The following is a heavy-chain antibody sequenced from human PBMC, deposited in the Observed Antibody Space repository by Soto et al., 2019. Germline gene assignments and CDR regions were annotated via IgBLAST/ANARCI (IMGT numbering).Heavy chain of an antibody. CDR1: GFTFSSYW. Sequence: EVQLVESGGGLVQPGGSLSLSCAASGFTFSSYWMSWVRQATVKGLEWVGNIKQDGSEKNDVDFVKGRFTISRDNAKNSLYLQMTSLRAEDTAVYYCARIASAGRGWDVCGQGTTVVVSS. CDR2: IKQDGSEK. CDR3: ARIASAGRGWDV. V-gene: IGHV3-7*01. J-gene: IGHJ6*02. D-gene: IGHD6-13*01.